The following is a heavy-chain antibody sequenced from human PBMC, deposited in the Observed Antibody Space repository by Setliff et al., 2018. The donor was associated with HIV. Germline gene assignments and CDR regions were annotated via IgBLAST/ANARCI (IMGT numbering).Heavy chain of an antibody. V-gene: IGHV4-4*09. CDR3: ARLGRAIDRGGYSLRFDY. Sequence: PSETLSLTCFVSGVSISDHYWGWIRQPPGKGLEWIGYIYSSGTTQYNPSVESRVTMSLDTSRDQFSLNLRSVTAADTAVYYCARLGRAIDRGGYSLRFDYWGQGTLVTVSS. D-gene: IGHD3-22*01. CDR1: GVSISDHY. J-gene: IGHJ4*02. CDR2: IYSSGTT.